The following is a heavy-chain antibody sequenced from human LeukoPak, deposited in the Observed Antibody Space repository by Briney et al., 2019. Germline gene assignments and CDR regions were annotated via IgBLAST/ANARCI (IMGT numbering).Heavy chain of an antibody. D-gene: IGHD5-18*01. CDR3: ARGLDTAMVVFDY. CDR1: GGSFSGYF. CDR2: INHNGGT. Sequence: SETLSLTCAVYGGSFSGYFWSWIRQPPGKGLEWIGDINHNGGTNYNPSLKSRVTISVDTSKNQFSLKLSSVTAADTAVYYCARGLDTAMVVFDYWGQGTLVTVSS. V-gene: IGHV4-34*01. J-gene: IGHJ4*02.